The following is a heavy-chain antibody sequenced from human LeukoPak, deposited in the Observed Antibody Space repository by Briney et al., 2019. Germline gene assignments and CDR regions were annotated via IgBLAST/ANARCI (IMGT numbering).Heavy chain of an antibody. D-gene: IGHD6-19*01. CDR3: ARGPYSSGWYGFDY. V-gene: IGHV3-66*01. CDR2: TYTGGTT. Sequence: GGSLRLFCAASGFTVSSNYMSWVRQAPGKGLEWVSVTYTGGTTYYAVSVKGRFTISRGNSKNTLYLQMNNLRAEDTAVYYCARGPYSSGWYGFDYWGQGTLVTVSS. J-gene: IGHJ4*02. CDR1: GFTVSSNY.